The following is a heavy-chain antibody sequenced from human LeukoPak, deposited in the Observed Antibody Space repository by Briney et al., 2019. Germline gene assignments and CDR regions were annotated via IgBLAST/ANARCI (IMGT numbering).Heavy chain of an antibody. D-gene: IGHD3-10*01. V-gene: IGHV1-69*05. Sequence: GSSVKVSCKASGGTFSNYAISWVRQAPGQGLEWMGRIIPIFGTANYAQKFQGRVTITTDESTSTAYMELSSLRSEDTAVYYCARDLTYYGSGSYDYWGQGTLVTVSS. CDR3: ARDLTYYGSGSYDY. J-gene: IGHJ4*02. CDR1: GGTFSNYA. CDR2: IIPIFGTA.